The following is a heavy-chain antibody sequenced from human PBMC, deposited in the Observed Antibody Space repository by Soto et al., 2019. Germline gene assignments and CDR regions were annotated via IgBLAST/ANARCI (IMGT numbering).Heavy chain of an antibody. CDR2: ISGSGGST. Sequence: GGSLRLSCAASGFTFSSYAMSWVRQAPGKGLEWVSAISGSGGSTYYADSVKGRFTISRDNSKNTLFLQMNSLRAEDTAVYYCARYIPGVRYYGMDVWGQGTTVTVSS. D-gene: IGHD2-2*01. CDR3: ARYIPGVRYYGMDV. V-gene: IGHV3-23*01. J-gene: IGHJ6*02. CDR1: GFTFSSYA.